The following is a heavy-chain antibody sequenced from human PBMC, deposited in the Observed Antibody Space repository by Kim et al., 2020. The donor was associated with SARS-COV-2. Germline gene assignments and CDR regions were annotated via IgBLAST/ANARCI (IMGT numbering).Heavy chain of an antibody. J-gene: IGHJ5*02. CDR2: IGTAGDT. CDR1: GFTFSSYD. D-gene: IGHD3-10*01. Sequence: GGSLRLSCAASGFTFSSYDMHWVRQATGKGLEWVSAIGTAGDTYYPGSVKGRFTISRENAKNSLYLQMNSLRAGDTAVYYCARGGSGSYSDYWFDPWGQGTLVTVSS. V-gene: IGHV3-13*01. CDR3: ARGGSGSYSDYWFDP.